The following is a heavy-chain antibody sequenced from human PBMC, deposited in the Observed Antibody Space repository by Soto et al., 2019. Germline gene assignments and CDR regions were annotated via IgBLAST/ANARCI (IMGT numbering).Heavy chain of an antibody. V-gene: IGHV1-2*04. CDR2: INPNSGGT. Sequence: GASVKVSCKASGYTFTGYYMHWVRQAPGQGLEWMGWINPNSGGTNYAQKFQGWVTMTRDTSISTAYMELSRLRSDDTAVYYCARGYSGYDYSGRLRAFAIWGQGTMVTVSS. D-gene: IGHD5-12*01. CDR3: ARGYSGYDYSGRLRAFAI. J-gene: IGHJ3*02. CDR1: GYTFTGYY.